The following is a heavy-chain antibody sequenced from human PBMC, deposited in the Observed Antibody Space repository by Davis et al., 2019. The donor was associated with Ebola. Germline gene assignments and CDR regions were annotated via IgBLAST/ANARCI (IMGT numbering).Heavy chain of an antibody. CDR2: ISYDGSNK. CDR3: ARWGQQMVGYYLDY. V-gene: IGHV3-30*03. D-gene: IGHD6-13*01. Sequence: PGGSLRLSCAASGFTFSSYGMHWVRQAPGKGLEWVAVISYDGSNKYYADSVKGRFTISRDNSKSTLYLQMNSLRAEDTAVYYCARWGQQMVGYYLDYWGQGTPVTVSS. CDR1: GFTFSSYG. J-gene: IGHJ4*02.